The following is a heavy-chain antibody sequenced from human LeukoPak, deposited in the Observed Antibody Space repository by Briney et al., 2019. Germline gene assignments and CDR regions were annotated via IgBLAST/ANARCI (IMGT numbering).Heavy chain of an antibody. D-gene: IGHD6-6*01. J-gene: IGHJ4*02. CDR3: ARDGGYSSSGFDY. Sequence: SETLSPTCTVSGGSISTYYWGWIRQPAGKGLEWIGRIYTSGSTNYNPSLKSRVTMSVDTSKNQFSLNLSSVTAADTAVYYCARDGGYSSSGFDYWGQGTLVTVSS. CDR2: IYTSGST. CDR1: GGSISTYY. V-gene: IGHV4-4*07.